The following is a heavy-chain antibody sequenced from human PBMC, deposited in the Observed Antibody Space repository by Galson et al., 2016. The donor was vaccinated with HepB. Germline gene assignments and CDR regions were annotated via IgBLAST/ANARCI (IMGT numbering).Heavy chain of an antibody. D-gene: IGHD3-9*01. Sequence: SVKVSCKASGYTLTDYYIHYVRQAPGQGLEWMGWINGNSGGTRYAQKFEGRVTMTKDTSISTAYMELNSLSSDDTAVYYCARVFWASPYFASWGQGTLVTASS. CDR2: INGNSGGT. J-gene: IGHJ4*02. V-gene: IGHV1-2*02. CDR1: GYTLTDYY. CDR3: ARVFWASPYFAS.